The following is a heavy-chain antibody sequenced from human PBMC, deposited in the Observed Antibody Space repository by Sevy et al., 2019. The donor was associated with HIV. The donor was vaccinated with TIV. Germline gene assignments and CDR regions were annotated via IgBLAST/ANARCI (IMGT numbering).Heavy chain of an antibody. V-gene: IGHV3-15*07. CDR3: TAALTINMIKVRGPSY. Sequence: GGSLRLSCAASGFAFSNAWMNWVRQAPGKGLEWVGRIKSKTDGGTTDYATPVKGRFSISRDDSQNTLYLQMNGLKTEDTAVYFCTAALTINMIKVRGPSYWGQGTLVTVSS. J-gene: IGHJ4*02. D-gene: IGHD3-22*01. CDR1: GFAFSNAW. CDR2: IKSKTDGGTT.